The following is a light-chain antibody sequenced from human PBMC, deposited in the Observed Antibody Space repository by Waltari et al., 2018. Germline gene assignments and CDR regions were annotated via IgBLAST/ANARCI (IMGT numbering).Light chain of an antibody. Sequence: HSSLTQPASMSGSPGTSTTSSSSGTTNHYGTYDYFSLYQHHPGQPPKLNIYDVLHRPSGVSSRFSGSKSGNTASLTFSGLQAEDEADYYCSSYTSTSTLVVFGGGTKLTVL. CDR2: DVL. CDR3: SSYTSTSTLVV. CDR1: TNHYGTYDY. J-gene: IGLJ2*01. V-gene: IGLV2-14*03.